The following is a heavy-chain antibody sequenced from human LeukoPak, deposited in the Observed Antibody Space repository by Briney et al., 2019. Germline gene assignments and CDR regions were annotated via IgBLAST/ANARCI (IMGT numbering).Heavy chain of an antibody. Sequence: GGSLRLSCAASGFSFSTYPTHWVRRAPGKGLEFVPSINSNGGNTYYANSVKGRFTISRDNSKNTLYLQMGSLRAEDMAIYYCAREVYGMDVWGRGTTVTVSS. J-gene: IGHJ6*02. CDR3: AREVYGMDV. CDR2: INSNGGNT. CDR1: GFSFSTYP. V-gene: IGHV3-64*01.